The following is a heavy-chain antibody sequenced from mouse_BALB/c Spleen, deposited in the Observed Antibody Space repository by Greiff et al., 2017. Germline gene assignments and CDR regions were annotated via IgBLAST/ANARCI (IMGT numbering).Heavy chain of an antibody. J-gene: IGHJ2*01. CDR1: GFTFSDYY. D-gene: IGHD3-1*01. V-gene: IGHV5-4*02. CDR2: ISDGGSYT. Sequence: EVLLVESGGGLVKPGGSLKLSCAASGFTFSDYYMHWVRQTPEKRLEWVATISDGGSYTYYPDSVKGRFTISRDNAKNNLYLQMSSLKSEDTAMYYCARESDLHRGFDYWGQGTTLTVSA. CDR3: ARESDLHRGFDY.